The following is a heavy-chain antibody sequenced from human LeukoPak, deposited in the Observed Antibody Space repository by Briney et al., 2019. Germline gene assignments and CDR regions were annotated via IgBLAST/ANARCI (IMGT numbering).Heavy chain of an antibody. D-gene: IGHD3-22*01. Sequence: GASVQVSCKPSGYTFTPYDINWGRQGAGHGLEGIGWMNPDTGNTGYAQKFQGRVTMTRDTSKSAAYKELSSLRSEDTAVYYCARLSDTPAYYYSSGYYHIRYWGQGTLLTVSS. V-gene: IGHV1-8*01. CDR2: MNPDTGNT. CDR1: GYTFTPYD. J-gene: IGHJ4*02. CDR3: ARLSDTPAYYYSSGYYHIRY.